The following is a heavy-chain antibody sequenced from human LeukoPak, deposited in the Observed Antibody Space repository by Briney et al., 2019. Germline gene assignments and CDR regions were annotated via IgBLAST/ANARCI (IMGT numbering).Heavy chain of an antibody. D-gene: IGHD2/OR15-2a*01. CDR3: ARHRAIAGPFDH. Sequence: PSETLSLTCTVSGGSISSYYWSWIRQPAGKGLEWIGRIYTSGSTNSNPPLKSRATMSVDTSKNQFPLKLSSVTAADTAVYYCARHRAIAGPFDHWGPGTQVTVSS. CDR1: GGSISSYY. CDR2: IYTSGST. V-gene: IGHV4-4*07. J-gene: IGHJ4*02.